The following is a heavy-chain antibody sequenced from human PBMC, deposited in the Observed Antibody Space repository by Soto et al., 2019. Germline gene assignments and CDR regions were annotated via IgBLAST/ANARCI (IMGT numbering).Heavy chain of an antibody. V-gene: IGHV3-48*02. CDR1: GFTFGTYS. D-gene: IGHD3-3*01. CDR3: ARLYYDYV. Sequence: HPGGSLRLSCAGSGFTFGTYSMNWVRQAAGKGLEWIAYISYDSDTIQYADSVKGRFTISRDNAKNSLYLQMNSLRDADTAVYYCARLYYDYVRGQGTTVTVSS. J-gene: IGHJ6*02. CDR2: ISYDSDTI.